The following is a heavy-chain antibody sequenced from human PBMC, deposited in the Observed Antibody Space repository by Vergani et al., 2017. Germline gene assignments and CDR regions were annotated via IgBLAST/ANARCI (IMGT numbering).Heavy chain of an antibody. CDR2: IKQDGSEK. D-gene: IGHD2-2*01. J-gene: IGHJ4*02. CDR1: GFTFSSYW. V-gene: IGHV3-7*01. CDR3: ARDRCSSTSCYGDY. Sequence: EVQLLESGGGLVQPGGSLRLSCAASGFTFSSYWMSWVRQAPGKGLEWVANIKQDGSEKYYVDSVKGRFTISRDNAKNSLYLQMNSLRAEDTAVYYCARDRCSSTSCYGDYWGQGTLVTVSS.